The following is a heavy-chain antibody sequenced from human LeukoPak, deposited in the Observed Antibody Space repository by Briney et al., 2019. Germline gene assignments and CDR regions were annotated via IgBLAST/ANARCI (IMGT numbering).Heavy chain of an antibody. V-gene: IGHV4-59*01. CDR1: GGSISSYY. Sequence: SETLSLTCTVSGGSISSYYWTWIRQPPGKGLEWIGYIYYSGTTNYNPSLKSRVTISVDTSKNQFSLKLSSVTAADTAVYYCASGGPLGFDYWGQGTLVTVSS. CDR2: IYYSGTT. J-gene: IGHJ4*02. D-gene: IGHD3-16*01. CDR3: ASGGPLGFDY.